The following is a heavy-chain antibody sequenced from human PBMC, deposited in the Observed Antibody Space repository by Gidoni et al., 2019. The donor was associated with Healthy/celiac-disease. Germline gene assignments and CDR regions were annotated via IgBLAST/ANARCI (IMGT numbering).Heavy chain of an antibody. CDR1: GFTFNSYA. CDR2: ISYDGSNK. J-gene: IGHJ4*02. V-gene: IGHV3-30*01. D-gene: IGHD3-3*01. CDR3: ASDFWSGPSSNYFDY. Sequence: QVQLVESGGGVVKPGRSLRLSCAACGFTFNSYAMHWVRQAPGKGLEGVAVISYDGSNKYYADSVKGRFTISRDNSKNTLYLQMNSLRAEDTAVYYCASDFWSGPSSNYFDYWGQGTLVTVSS.